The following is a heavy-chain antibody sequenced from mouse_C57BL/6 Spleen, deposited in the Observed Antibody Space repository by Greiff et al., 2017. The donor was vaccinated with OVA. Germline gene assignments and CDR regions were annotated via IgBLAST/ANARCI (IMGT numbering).Heavy chain of an antibody. Sequence: EVMLVESGGGLVQPGGSLSLSCAASGFTFTDYYMSWVRQPPGKALEWLGFIRNKANGYTTEYSASVKGRFTISRDNSQSILYLQMNALRAEDSATYYCARYSIYYDYDYYAMDYWGQGTSVTVSS. CDR1: GFTFTDYY. CDR3: ARYSIYYDYDYYAMDY. CDR2: IRNKANGYTT. V-gene: IGHV7-3*01. J-gene: IGHJ4*01. D-gene: IGHD2-4*01.